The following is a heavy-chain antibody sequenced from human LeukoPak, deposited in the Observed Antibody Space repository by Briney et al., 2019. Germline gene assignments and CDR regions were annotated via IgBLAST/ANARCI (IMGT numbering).Heavy chain of an antibody. CDR2: NYNSGST. J-gene: IGHJ4*02. CDR1: GYSFSSGYN. V-gene: IGHV4-38-2*02. CDR3: ARVRFLEWVYFDY. D-gene: IGHD3-3*01. Sequence: PSETLTLTCTVSGYSFSSGYNWCWIRPPPGKRLWLIGSNYNSGSTYYNPSLKSRVTISVDTSKNQFSLKLSSVTAADTAVYYCARVRFLEWVYFDYWGQGTLVTVSS.